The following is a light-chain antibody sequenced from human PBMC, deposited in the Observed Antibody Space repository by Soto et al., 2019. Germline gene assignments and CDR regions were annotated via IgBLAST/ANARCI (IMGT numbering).Light chain of an antibody. V-gene: IGLV1-44*01. J-gene: IGLJ2*01. CDR2: SNN. Sequence: QSVLTQPPSASGTPGQRVTISCSGSSSNIGSNTVNWYQQLPGTAPKLIIRSNNQRPSGVPDRFSGSKSGTSASLAISGLQSEDEADYYCAAWDDSLNGVVFGGGTKLTVL. CDR3: AAWDDSLNGVV. CDR1: SSNIGSNT.